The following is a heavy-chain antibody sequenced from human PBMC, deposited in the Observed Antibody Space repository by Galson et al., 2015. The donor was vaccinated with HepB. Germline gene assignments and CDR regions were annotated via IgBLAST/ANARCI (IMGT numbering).Heavy chain of an antibody. Sequence: SVKVSCKASGYTFTSYDINWVRQATGQGLERMGRINPNSGGTNYAQKFQGRVTMTRDTSISTAYMELSRLRSDDTAVYYCARGTASSWYWVYWGQGTLVTVSS. CDR1: GYTFTSYD. V-gene: IGHV1-2*06. J-gene: IGHJ4*02. CDR2: INPNSGGT. D-gene: IGHD6-13*01. CDR3: ARGTASSWYWVY.